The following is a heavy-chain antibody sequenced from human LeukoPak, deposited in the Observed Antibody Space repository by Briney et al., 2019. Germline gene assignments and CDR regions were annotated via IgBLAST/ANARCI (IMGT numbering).Heavy chain of an antibody. V-gene: IGHV3-23*01. J-gene: IGHJ6*02. CDR2: LSGSGTST. Sequence: GGFLRLSCAASGFTFSSYAMAWVRQAPGKGLEWVSALSGSGTSTYYIESVKGRFTISRDNSKNTLYLQMNNLRAEDTAIYYCAKDLSYGLDVWGHGTTVTVSS. CDR1: GFTFSSYA. CDR3: AKDLSYGLDV.